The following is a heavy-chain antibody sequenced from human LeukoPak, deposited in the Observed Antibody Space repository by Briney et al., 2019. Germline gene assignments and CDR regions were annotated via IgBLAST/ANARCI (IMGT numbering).Heavy chain of an antibody. D-gene: IGHD5-12*01. V-gene: IGHV3-30*03. Sequence: GRSLRLSCAASGFTFSTYGMHWVRQAPGKGLEWVALISYDGTNKYYADPVKGRCTISRDNSKNTLYLQMNSLRAEDTAVYYCARENYSGYFRAFDIWGQGTMVTVSS. CDR1: GFTFSTYG. J-gene: IGHJ3*02. CDR2: ISYDGTNK. CDR3: ARENYSGYFRAFDI.